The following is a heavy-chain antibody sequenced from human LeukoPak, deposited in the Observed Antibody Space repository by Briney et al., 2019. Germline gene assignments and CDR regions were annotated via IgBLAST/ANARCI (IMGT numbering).Heavy chain of an antibody. Sequence: RASVEVSYKASGYTFTSYGISWVRQAPGQGLEWMGWISAYNGNTNYAQKLQGRVTMTTDTSTSTAYMELRSLRSDDTAVYYCARAGRTGRYDILTGYYNLEYFQHWGQGTLVTVSS. CDR1: GYTFTSYG. V-gene: IGHV1-18*01. D-gene: IGHD3-9*01. J-gene: IGHJ1*01. CDR3: ARAGRTGRYDILTGYYNLEYFQH. CDR2: ISAYNGNT.